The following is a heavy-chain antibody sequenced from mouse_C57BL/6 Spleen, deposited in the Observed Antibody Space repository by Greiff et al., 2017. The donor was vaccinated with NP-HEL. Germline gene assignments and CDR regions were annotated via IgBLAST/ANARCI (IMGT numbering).Heavy chain of an antibody. CDR1: GFTFSSYG. D-gene: IGHD2-3*01. CDR2: ISSGGSYT. CDR3: ARQGGWLLRFDY. Sequence: EVKLVESGGDLVKPGGSLKLSCAASGFTFSSYGMSWVRQTPDKRLEWVATISSGGSYTYYPDSVKGRFTISRDNAKNTLYLQRSSLKYEDTAVYYWARQGGWLLRFDYWGQGTTLTVSS. V-gene: IGHV5-6*01. J-gene: IGHJ2*01.